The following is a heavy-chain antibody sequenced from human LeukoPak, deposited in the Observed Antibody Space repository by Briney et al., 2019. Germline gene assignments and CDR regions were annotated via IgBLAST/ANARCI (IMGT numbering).Heavy chain of an antibody. CDR2: IYHSGST. CDR3: ARAPYCSGGSCYRPNWFDP. CDR1: GYSTSSGYY. J-gene: IGHJ5*02. V-gene: IGHV4-38-2*02. Sequence: SETLSLTCTVSGYSTSSGYYWGWIRQPPGKGLEWIGSIYHSGSTYYNPSLKSRVTISVDTSKNQFSLKLSSVTAADTAVYYCARAPYCSGGSCYRPNWFDPWGQGTLVTGSS. D-gene: IGHD2-15*01.